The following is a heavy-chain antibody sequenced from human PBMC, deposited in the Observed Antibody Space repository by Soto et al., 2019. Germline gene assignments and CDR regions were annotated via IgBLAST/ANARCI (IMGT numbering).Heavy chain of an antibody. CDR1: SGSITSSNW. Sequence: QVQLQESGPGLVKPSGTLSLTCAVSSGSITSSNWWSWVRQPPGKGLEWIGEIYHSGSTNYNPSLKSRVTISVDQSKSVSSLTLSSVTAADTAMYYCAGGAVAGTSPAYWGQGTLVTVSS. J-gene: IGHJ4*02. CDR2: IYHSGST. CDR3: AGGAVAGTSPAY. D-gene: IGHD6-19*01. V-gene: IGHV4-4*02.